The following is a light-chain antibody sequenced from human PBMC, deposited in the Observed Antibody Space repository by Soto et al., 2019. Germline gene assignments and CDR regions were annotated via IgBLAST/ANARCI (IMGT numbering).Light chain of an antibody. J-gene: IGLJ3*02. Sequence: QLVLTQSSSASASLGSSVKLTCTLSSGHSSYIIAWHQQQPGKAPRYLMKLEGSGSYNKGSGVPDRFSGSGSGADRYLTISIRQFEDEADYYCETWDSDTRVFGGGTKLTVL. V-gene: IGLV4-60*02. CDR3: ETWDSDTRV. CDR2: LEGSGSY. CDR1: SGHSSYI.